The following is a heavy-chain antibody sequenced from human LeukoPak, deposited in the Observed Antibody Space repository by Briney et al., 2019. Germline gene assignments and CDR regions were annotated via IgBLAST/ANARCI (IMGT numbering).Heavy chain of an antibody. CDR2: IYYSGST. Sequence: SETLSLTCTVSGGSISSYYWSWIRQPPGKGLEWIGYIYYSGSTYYNPSLRSRVTISVDTSRNQFSLKLSSVTAADTAVYYCARWGLLWFGELLPNWFDPWGQGTLVTVSS. CDR3: ARWGLLWFGELLPNWFDP. V-gene: IGHV4-59*01. J-gene: IGHJ5*02. CDR1: GGSISSYY. D-gene: IGHD3-10*01.